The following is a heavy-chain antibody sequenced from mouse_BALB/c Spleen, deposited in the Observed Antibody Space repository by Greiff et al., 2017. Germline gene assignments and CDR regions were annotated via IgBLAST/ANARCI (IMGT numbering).Heavy chain of an antibody. CDR1: GFTFSSYA. CDR3: ARGRDDYYAMDY. Sequence: EVKVVESGGGLVKPGGSLKLSCAASGFTFSSYAMSWVRQTPEKRLEWVASISSGGSTYYPDSVKGRFTISRDNARNILYLQMSSLRSEDTAMYYCARGRDDYYAMDYWGQGTSVTVSS. CDR2: ISSGGST. J-gene: IGHJ4*01. V-gene: IGHV5-6-5*01.